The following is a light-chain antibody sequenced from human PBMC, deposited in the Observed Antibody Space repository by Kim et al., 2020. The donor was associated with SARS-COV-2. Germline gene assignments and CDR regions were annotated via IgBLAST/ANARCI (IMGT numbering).Light chain of an antibody. CDR3: QVWDSSSDHRV. CDR2: YDS. Sequence: PGKTARITCGGNNIGSKSVHWYQQKPGQAPVLVIYYDSDRPSGIPERFSGSNSGNTATLTISRVEAGDEAEYYCQVWDSSSDHRVFGGGTQLTVL. CDR1: NIGSKS. J-gene: IGLJ3*02. V-gene: IGLV3-21*04.